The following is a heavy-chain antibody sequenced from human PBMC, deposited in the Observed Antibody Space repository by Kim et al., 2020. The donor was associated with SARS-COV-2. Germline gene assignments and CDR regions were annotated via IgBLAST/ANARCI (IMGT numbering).Heavy chain of an antibody. CDR3: ATEPTHISGPGLDP. J-gene: IGHJ5*02. V-gene: IGHV1-24*01. D-gene: IGHD6-19*01. Sequence: AQKFQGRVTMTEDTSTDTAYMELSSLRSEDTAVYYCATEPTHISGPGLDPWGQGTLVTVSS.